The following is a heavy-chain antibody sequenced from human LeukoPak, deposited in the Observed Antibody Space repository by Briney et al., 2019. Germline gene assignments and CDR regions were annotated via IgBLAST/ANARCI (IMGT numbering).Heavy chain of an antibody. Sequence: GVSLRLSGAAYGFTFSSYDMHWVPQTTGKELKWVSAIGTADDTFYPDSVKGRFTISRDDAKNSLYLQMNNLRVGDTAVYYCAGSGYYHYYGLDVWGQGTTVTVSS. CDR2: IGTADDT. CDR1: GFTFSSYD. J-gene: IGHJ6*02. CDR3: AGSGYYHYYGLDV. V-gene: IGHV3-13*04.